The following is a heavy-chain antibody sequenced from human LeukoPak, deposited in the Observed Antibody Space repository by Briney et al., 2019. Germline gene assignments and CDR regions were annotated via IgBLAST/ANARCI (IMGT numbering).Heavy chain of an antibody. CDR1: GGSISSGNYY. D-gene: IGHD6-13*01. Sequence: PSETLSLTCTVSGGSISSGNYYWSWIRQPPGKGLGWIGYIYYSGSTYYNPSLKSRIAISVDTSKNQFSLKLSSVTAADTAVYYCARSSFYSSSWYFDYWGQGTLVTVSS. CDR2: IYYSGST. CDR3: ARSSFYSSSWYFDY. J-gene: IGHJ4*02. V-gene: IGHV4-30-4*08.